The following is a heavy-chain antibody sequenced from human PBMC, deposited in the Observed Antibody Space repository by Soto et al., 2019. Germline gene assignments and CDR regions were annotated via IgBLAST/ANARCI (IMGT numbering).Heavy chain of an antibody. V-gene: IGHV4-31*03. CDR1: GGSISSGGYY. D-gene: IGHD3-3*02. CDR2: VYYSGSN. J-gene: IGHJ4*02. Sequence: QVQLQESGPGLVKPSQTLSLTCTVSGGSISSGGYYWSWIRQHPGKGLEWIGYVYYSGSNYYNPSLKRRVTISVDTSKTQFSLKLSTVTAADTAVYYCARGMTHHLIYYWGQGTLVTVSS. CDR3: ARGMTHHLIYY.